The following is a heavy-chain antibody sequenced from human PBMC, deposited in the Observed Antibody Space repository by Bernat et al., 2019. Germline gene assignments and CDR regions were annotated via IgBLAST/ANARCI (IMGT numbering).Heavy chain of an antibody. CDR2: IDPSDSYT. CDR3: ARAYDFWSGYYRVNWFDP. J-gene: IGHJ5*02. CDR1: GYSFTSYW. D-gene: IGHD3-3*01. Sequence: EVQLVQSGAEVKKSGESLRISCKGSGYSFTSYWISWVRQMPGKGLEWMGRIDPSDSYTNYSPSFQGHVTISADKSISTAYLQWSSLKASDTAMYYCARAYDFWSGYYRVNWFDPWGQGTLVTVSS. V-gene: IGHV5-10-1*03.